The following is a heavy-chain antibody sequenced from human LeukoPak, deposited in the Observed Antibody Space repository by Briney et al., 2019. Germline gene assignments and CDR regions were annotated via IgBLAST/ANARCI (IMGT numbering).Heavy chain of an antibody. CDR2: INHSGST. CDR1: GFTFSSYW. D-gene: IGHD3-3*01. CDR3: ARGHPPAPKDFGVVTTYYFDY. J-gene: IGHJ4*02. V-gene: IGHV4-34*01. Sequence: GSLRLSCAASGFTFSSYWMSWVRQPPGKGLEWIGEINHSGSTNYNPSLKSRVTISVDTSKNQFSLKLSSVTAADTAVYYCARGHPPAPKDFGVVTTYYFDYWGQGTLVTVSS.